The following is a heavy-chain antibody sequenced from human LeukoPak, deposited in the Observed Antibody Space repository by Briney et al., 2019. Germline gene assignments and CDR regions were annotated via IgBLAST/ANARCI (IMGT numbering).Heavy chain of an antibody. D-gene: IGHD3-9*01. CDR1: GGSISSNNW. V-gene: IGHV4-4*02. Sequence: SGTLSLTCVVSGGSISSNNWWNWVRQPPGKGLEWIGYIYHSGSTNYNPSLKSRVTITVDTSKNQFSLKLSSVTAADTAVYYCARFDWPRDAFDIWGQGTMVTVSS. J-gene: IGHJ3*02. CDR2: IYHSGST. CDR3: ARFDWPRDAFDI.